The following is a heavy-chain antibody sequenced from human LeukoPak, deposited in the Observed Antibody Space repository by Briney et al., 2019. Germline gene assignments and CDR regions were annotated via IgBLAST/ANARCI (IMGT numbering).Heavy chain of an antibody. CDR3: ARPRGYYYDSSGYLFDY. V-gene: IGHV1-69*04. CDR1: GGTFSSYA. D-gene: IGHD3-22*01. J-gene: IGHJ4*02. Sequence: ASVKVSCKASGGTFSSYAISWVRQAPEQGLEWMGRIIPILGIANYAQRFQGRVTITADKSTSTAYMELSSLRSEDTAVYYCARPRGYYYDSSGYLFDYWGQGTLVTVSS. CDR2: IIPILGIA.